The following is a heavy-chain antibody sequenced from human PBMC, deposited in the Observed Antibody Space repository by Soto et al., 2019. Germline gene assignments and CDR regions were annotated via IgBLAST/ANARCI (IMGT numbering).Heavy chain of an antibody. CDR2: MNPNSGNT. D-gene: IGHD3-10*02. CDR1: GYTFTSYD. V-gene: IGHV1-8*01. CDR3: ARGPYGNVVWGDIMDCYYMDV. J-gene: IGHJ6*03. Sequence: ASVKVSCKASGYTFTSYDINWVRQATGQGLEWMGWMNPNSGNTGYAQKFQGRVTMTRNTSISTAYMELSSLRSEDTAVYYCARGPYGNVVWGDIMDCYYMDVWGQGTTVTVSS.